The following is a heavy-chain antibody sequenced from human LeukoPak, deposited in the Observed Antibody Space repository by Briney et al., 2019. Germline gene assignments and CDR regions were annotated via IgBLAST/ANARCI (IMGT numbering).Heavy chain of an antibody. J-gene: IGHJ4*02. CDR1: GYTFNNYG. V-gene: IGHV1-18*04. D-gene: IGHD6-19*01. CDR2: TSYNGNT. CDR3: ARHSGSGWQALGY. Sequence: GASVTVSCKASGYTFNNYGISWVRQAPGLGLEWMGWTSYNGNTNYSQKIQDRVTMTTDTSTTTAYMELRSLESDDTAVYYCARHSGSGWQALGYWGQGTLVTVSS.